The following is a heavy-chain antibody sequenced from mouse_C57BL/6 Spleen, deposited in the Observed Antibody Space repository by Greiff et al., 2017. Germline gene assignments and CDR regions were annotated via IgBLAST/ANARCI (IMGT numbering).Heavy chain of an antibody. Sequence: VQLQQSGAELVRPGTSVKVSCKASGYAFTNYLIEWVKQRPGQGLEWIGVINPGSGGTNYNEKFKGKATLTADKSSSTAYMQLSSLTAEDSAVYFCSSPSYYGSSYGFAYWGQGTLVTVSA. CDR3: SSPSYYGSSYGFAY. CDR1: GYAFTNYL. D-gene: IGHD1-1*01. V-gene: IGHV1-54*01. CDR2: INPGSGGT. J-gene: IGHJ3*01.